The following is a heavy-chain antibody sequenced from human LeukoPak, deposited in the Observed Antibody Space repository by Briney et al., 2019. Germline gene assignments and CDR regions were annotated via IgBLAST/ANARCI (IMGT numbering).Heavy chain of an antibody. D-gene: IGHD2-15*01. CDR2: IIPIFGTA. V-gene: IGHV1-69*05. Sequence: GASVKVSCKASGGTFSSYAISWVRQASGQGLEWMGGIIPIFGTANYAQKFQGRVTITTDESTSTAYMELSSLRSEDTAVYYCARGVSVVANFDYWGQGTLVTVSS. CDR1: GGTFSSYA. CDR3: ARGVSVVANFDY. J-gene: IGHJ4*02.